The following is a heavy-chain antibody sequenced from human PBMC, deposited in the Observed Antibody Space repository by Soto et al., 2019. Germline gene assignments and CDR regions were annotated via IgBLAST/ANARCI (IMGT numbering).Heavy chain of an antibody. CDR1: GFTFDDYA. J-gene: IGHJ4*02. CDR2: ISWNSGSI. D-gene: IGHD6-13*01. Sequence: GGSLRLSCAASGFTFDDYAMHWVRQAPGKGLEWVSDISWNSGSIGYADSVKGRFTISRDNAKNSLYLQMNSLRAEDTALYYCAKDKAAAALGGFDYWGQGTLVTVSS. CDR3: AKDKAAAALGGFDY. V-gene: IGHV3-9*01.